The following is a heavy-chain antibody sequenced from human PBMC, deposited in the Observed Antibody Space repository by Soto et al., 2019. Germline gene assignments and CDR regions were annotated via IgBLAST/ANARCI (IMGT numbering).Heavy chain of an antibody. CDR3: ARSAIQMTTVTTDYYYMDV. CDR1: GYSFTSYW. J-gene: IGHJ6*03. D-gene: IGHD4-17*01. CDR2: IYPGDSDT. V-gene: IGHV5-51*01. Sequence: GESLKISCKGSGYSFTSYWIGWVRQMPGKGLEWMGIIYPGDSDTRYSPSFQGQVTISADKSISTAYLQWSSLKASDTAMYYCARSAIQMTTVTTDYYYMDVWGKGTTVTVSS.